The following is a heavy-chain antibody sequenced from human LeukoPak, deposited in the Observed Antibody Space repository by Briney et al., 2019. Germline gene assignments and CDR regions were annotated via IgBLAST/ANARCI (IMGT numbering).Heavy chain of an antibody. CDR1: GGSISSYY. J-gene: IGHJ5*02. D-gene: IGHD1-1*01. CDR2: IYYSGST. Sequence: SETLSLTCTVSGGSISSYYWSWIRQPPGKGLEWIGYIYYSGSTNYNPSLKSRVTISVDTSKNQFSLKLDSVTAADTAVYYCARDPRGGTSRDNWFDPWGQGTLVTVSS. V-gene: IGHV4-59*01. CDR3: ARDPRGGTSRDNWFDP.